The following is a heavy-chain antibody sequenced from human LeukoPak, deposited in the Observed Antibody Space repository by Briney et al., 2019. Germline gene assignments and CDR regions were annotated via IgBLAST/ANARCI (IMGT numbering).Heavy chain of an antibody. Sequence: SETLSLTCTVSAGSINSGGYYWSWIRQLPGKGLQWIGYIYYSGSTSYNPSLKSRVTISVDTSKNQFSLKLSSVTAADTAVYFCAREYSSGLNWFDPWGQGTLVTVSS. CDR1: AGSINSGGYY. J-gene: IGHJ5*02. V-gene: IGHV4-31*03. CDR3: AREYSSGLNWFDP. CDR2: IYYSGST. D-gene: IGHD6-19*01.